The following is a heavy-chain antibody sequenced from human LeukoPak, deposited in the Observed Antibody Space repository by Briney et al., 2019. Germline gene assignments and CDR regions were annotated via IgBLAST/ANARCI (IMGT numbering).Heavy chain of an antibody. D-gene: IGHD5-12*01. CDR1: GFTFSSYA. J-gene: IGHJ6*03. CDR2: ISGSGGST. Sequence: GGSLRPSCAASGFTFSSYAMSWVRQAPGKGLEWVSAISGSGGSTYYADSVKGRFTISRDNSKNTLYLQMNSLRAEDTAVYYCAKVLATGPYYYYMDVWGKGTTVTVSS. V-gene: IGHV3-23*01. CDR3: AKVLATGPYYYYMDV.